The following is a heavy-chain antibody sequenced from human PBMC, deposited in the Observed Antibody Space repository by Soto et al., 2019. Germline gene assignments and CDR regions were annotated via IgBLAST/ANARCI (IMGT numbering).Heavy chain of an antibody. J-gene: IGHJ6*03. CDR1: GFTRSGYA. CDR3: ARRARPDFYYIAV. V-gene: IGHV3-64*01. D-gene: IGHD6-6*01. Sequence: EVQLAESGGGLAQPGGSLRLSCAASGFTRSGYAMDWVRQAPGKGLEYVSGISSNGVGTYYANSVQGRFTISRDNSKNTVYLQMGSLRPEDMAVYYCARRARPDFYYIAVWGKGTTVTVSS. CDR2: ISSNGVGT.